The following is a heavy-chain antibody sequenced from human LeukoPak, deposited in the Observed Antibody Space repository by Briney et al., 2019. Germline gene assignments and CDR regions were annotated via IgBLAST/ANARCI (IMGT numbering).Heavy chain of an antibody. D-gene: IGHD2-2*01. Sequence: ASVKVSCKASGGTFSSYAISWVRQAPGQGLEWMGWINPNSGGTNYAQKFQGRVTMTRDTSISTAYMELSRLRSDDTAVYYCARAAHCSSTSCYVRLPYWGQGTLVTVSS. J-gene: IGHJ4*02. CDR2: INPNSGGT. CDR1: GGTFSSYA. V-gene: IGHV1-2*02. CDR3: ARAAHCSSTSCYVRLPY.